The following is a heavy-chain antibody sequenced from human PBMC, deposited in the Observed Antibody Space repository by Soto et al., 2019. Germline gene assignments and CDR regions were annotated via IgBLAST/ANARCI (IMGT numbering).Heavy chain of an antibody. D-gene: IGHD6-13*01. J-gene: IGHJ5*02. V-gene: IGHV4-59*01. CDR1: GGSISSYY. CDR2: IYYSGST. CDR3: ASSGGGYSSSWGWFDP. Sequence: PSETLSLTCTVSGGSISSYYWSWIRQPPGKGLEWIGYIYYSGSTNYNPSLKSRVTISVDTSKNQFSLKLSSVTAADTAVYYCASSGGGYSSSWGWFDPWGQRTLVTVSS.